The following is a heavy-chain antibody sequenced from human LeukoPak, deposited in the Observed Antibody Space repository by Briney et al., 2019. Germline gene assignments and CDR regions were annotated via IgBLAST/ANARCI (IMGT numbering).Heavy chain of an antibody. Sequence: QTGGSLRLSCAASGFTFSSYGMHWVRQAPGKGLVWVAVIWYDGSNKYYADSVKGRFTISRDNSKNTLYLQMNSLRAEDTAVYYCAKVLWSGYYPFDYWGQGTLVAVSS. V-gene: IGHV3-30*02. D-gene: IGHD3-3*01. CDR3: AKVLWSGYYPFDY. CDR1: GFTFSSYG. J-gene: IGHJ4*02. CDR2: IWYDGSNK.